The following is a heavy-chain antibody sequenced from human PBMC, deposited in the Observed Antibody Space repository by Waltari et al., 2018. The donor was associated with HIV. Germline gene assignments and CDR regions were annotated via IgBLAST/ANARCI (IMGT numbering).Heavy chain of an antibody. V-gene: IGHV3-30*09. Sequence: QVQLVESGGGVVQPGRSLRPSCAASGFTFNSYAIYWVRQAPGKGLEWVAGISYDGTYKYYADSVKGRFAISRDNSKNTLYLQMNSLTNEDTAVFYCARGYNWNVRSLGYFDYWGQGTLVTVSS. CDR1: GFTFNSYA. CDR2: ISYDGTYK. CDR3: ARGYNWNVRSLGYFDY. J-gene: IGHJ4*02. D-gene: IGHD1-1*01.